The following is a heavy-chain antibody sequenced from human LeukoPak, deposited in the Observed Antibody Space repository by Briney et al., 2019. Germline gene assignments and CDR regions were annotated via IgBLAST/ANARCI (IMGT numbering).Heavy chain of an antibody. CDR3: ARSSRSDYGGNSRAFDI. Sequence: SQTLSLTCTVSGGSISSGGYYWSWIRQHPGKGLEWIGYIYYSGSTYYNPSLKSRVTISVDTSKNQFSLKLSSVTAADTAVYYCARSSRSDYGGNSRAFDIWGQGTMVTVSS. D-gene: IGHD4-23*01. CDR2: IYYSGST. J-gene: IGHJ3*02. V-gene: IGHV4-30-4*08. CDR1: GGSISSGGYY.